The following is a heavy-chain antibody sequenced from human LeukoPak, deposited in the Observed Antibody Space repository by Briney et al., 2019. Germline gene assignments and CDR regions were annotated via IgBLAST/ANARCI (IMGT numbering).Heavy chain of an antibody. J-gene: IGHJ4*02. Sequence: SETLSLTCTVSGGSISSSSYYWGWIRQPPGKGLEWIGSIYYSGSTYYNPSLKSRVTISVDTSKNQFSLKLSSVTAADTAVYYCASLAGIAARPFDYWGQGTLVTVSS. CDR1: GGSISSSSYY. CDR3: ASLAGIAARPFDY. D-gene: IGHD6-6*01. V-gene: IGHV4-39*01. CDR2: IYYSGST.